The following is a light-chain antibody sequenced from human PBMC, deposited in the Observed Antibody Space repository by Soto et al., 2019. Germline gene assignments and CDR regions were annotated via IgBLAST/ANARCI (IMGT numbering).Light chain of an antibody. V-gene: IGKV3-11*01. CDR2: DAS. CDR3: QQRTDRPPWT. J-gene: IGKJ1*01. Sequence: EIVLTQSPATLSLSPGERATLSCRASQSIGLSIAWYQHKPGQAPRLLIFDASRMPTGIPSRFRGSGSGTDFIPPISSIEPEDFAVSYCQQRTDRPPWTFGQGTKVDI. CDR1: QSIGLS.